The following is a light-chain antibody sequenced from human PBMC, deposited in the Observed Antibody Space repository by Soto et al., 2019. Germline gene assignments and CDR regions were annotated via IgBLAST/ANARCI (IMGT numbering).Light chain of an antibody. CDR1: QSITNW. J-gene: IGKJ2*01. CDR3: QQYSTYPYT. Sequence: DIQMTQSPSTLSASEGDSVTIACRASQSITNWLAWYQQKPRKAPNLLIYKASSLESGVPSRFSGSGSGTEFTLTITSLQPDDFATYYCQQYSTYPYTFGQGTKLEIK. CDR2: KAS. V-gene: IGKV1-5*03.